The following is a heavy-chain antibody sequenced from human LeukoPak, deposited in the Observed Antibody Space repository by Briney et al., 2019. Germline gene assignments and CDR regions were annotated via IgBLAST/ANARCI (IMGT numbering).Heavy chain of an antibody. CDR2: ISSDGSNK. V-gene: IGHV3-30*18. Sequence: VRSLRLSCVVSGVTFNIYDMHWVRQAPGKGLGWVAVISSDGSNKIYADSVKGRFTFSRDNSRNTLYLQMNSLRAEDSAVFYCAKVFAGSWGYTYDHYFDYWGQGTLVTVSS. CDR3: AKVFAGSWGYTYDHYFDY. J-gene: IGHJ4*02. D-gene: IGHD5-18*01. CDR1: GVTFNIYD.